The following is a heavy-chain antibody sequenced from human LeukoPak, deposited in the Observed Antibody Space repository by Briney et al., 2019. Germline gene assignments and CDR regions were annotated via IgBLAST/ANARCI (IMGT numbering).Heavy chain of an antibody. V-gene: IGHV4-59*01. Sequence: SETLSLTCTVSGGSISSYHWSWIRQPPGKGLEWIGYIYYSGSTNYNPSLKSRVTISVDTSKNQFSLKLSSVTAADTAVYYCARENYYGSGSFFDYWGQGTLVTVSS. D-gene: IGHD3-10*01. J-gene: IGHJ4*02. CDR3: ARENYYGSGSFFDY. CDR1: GGSISSYH. CDR2: IYYSGST.